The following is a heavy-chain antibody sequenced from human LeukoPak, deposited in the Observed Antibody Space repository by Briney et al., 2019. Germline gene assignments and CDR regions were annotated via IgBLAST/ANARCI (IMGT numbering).Heavy chain of an antibody. CDR3: AKDEPTGYSSGWSPFYYYFGLDV. CDR2: ISYDGSKK. J-gene: IGHJ6*02. V-gene: IGHV3-30*18. CDR1: GFTFSSYG. Sequence: PGRSLRLFCAASGFTFSSYGVHWVRQAPGEGLEWVAVISYDGSKKYYEDSVKGRFTISRDHSKKPLYLQMNSLKDEDTAVYYCAKDEPTGYSSGWSPFYYYFGLDVWGQGTTVTVSS. D-gene: IGHD6-19*01.